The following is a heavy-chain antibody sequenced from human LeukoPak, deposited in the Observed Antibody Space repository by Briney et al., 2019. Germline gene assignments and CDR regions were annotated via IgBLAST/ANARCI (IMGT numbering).Heavy chain of an antibody. V-gene: IGHV3-21*05. CDR1: GFTFSSYA. CDR2: ISSSSSYT. CDR3: ARDLGYTFGYTSDY. Sequence: GGSLRLSCAASGFTFSSYAMHWVRQAPGKGLEWVSYISSSSSYTNYADSVKGRFTISRDNAKNSLYLQMNSLRAEDTAVYYCARDLGYTFGYTSDYWGQGTLVTVSS. J-gene: IGHJ4*02. D-gene: IGHD5-18*01.